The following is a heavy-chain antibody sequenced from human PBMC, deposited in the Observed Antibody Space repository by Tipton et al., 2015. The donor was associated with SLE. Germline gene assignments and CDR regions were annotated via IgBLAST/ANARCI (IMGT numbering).Heavy chain of an antibody. D-gene: IGHD3-10*01. CDR2: INHSGST. CDR3: ARGSYGSGSFDY. J-gene: IGHJ4*02. Sequence: TLSLTCAVYGGSFSGYYWSWIRQPPGKGLEWIGEINHSGSTNYNPSLKSRVTISVDTSKNQFSLKLSSVTAAYTAVYYCARGSYGSGSFDYWGQGTLVTVSS. V-gene: IGHV4-34*01. CDR1: GGSFSGYY.